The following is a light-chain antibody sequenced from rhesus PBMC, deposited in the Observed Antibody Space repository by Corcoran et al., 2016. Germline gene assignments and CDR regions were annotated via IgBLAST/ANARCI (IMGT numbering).Light chain of an antibody. J-gene: IGKJ2*01. V-gene: IGKV1-43*01. Sequence: DIQMTQSPSSLSASVGDRVTITCRASQGISPYLNWYQQKPRKPPKRLLYAASSLESGVPSRFSGSGSGTDFTLTISSLQPEDFATYYCLQYNSNPYSFGQGTKVEIK. CDR3: LQYNSNPYS. CDR2: AAS. CDR1: QGISPY.